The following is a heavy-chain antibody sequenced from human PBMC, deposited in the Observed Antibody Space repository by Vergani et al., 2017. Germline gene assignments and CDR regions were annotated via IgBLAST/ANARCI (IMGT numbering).Heavy chain of an antibody. CDR1: GFTFSDYY. Sequence: QVQLVESGGGLVKPGGSLRLSCAASGFTFSDYYMSWIRQAPGKGLEWVSYISSCGRTIYYADSVKGRFTISRDNAKNSLYRQMNSLRAEDTAVYYCAGDLNGKVLNGRIKAYGMDVWGQGTTVTVSS. CDR2: ISSCGRTI. J-gene: IGHJ6*02. D-gene: IGHD2-8*01. CDR3: AGDLNGKVLNGRIKAYGMDV. V-gene: IGHV3-11*01.